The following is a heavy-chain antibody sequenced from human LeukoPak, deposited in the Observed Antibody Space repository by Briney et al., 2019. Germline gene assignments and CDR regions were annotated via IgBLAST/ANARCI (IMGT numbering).Heavy chain of an antibody. CDR1: GFTFSSYS. Sequence: TGGSLRLSCAASGFTFSSYSMYWVRQAPGKGLEWVSSISSSTSYIYYADSVKGRFTTSRDNAKNSLYLQMNSLRAEDTAVYYCARGVAGVWGAFDYWGQGTLVTVSS. J-gene: IGHJ4*02. CDR3: ARGVAGVWGAFDY. V-gene: IGHV3-21*01. D-gene: IGHD6-19*01. CDR2: ISSSTSYI.